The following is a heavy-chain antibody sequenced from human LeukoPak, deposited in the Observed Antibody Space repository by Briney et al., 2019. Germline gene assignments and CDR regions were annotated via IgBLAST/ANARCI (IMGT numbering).Heavy chain of an antibody. Sequence: PSETLSLTCAVYGGSFSGYYWTWFRQPPGKRLQWIGEINHTGSTNYNPSLKSRVTLSIDRSKNQLSLKLSSVTAADTAVYYCARLPGVVDFDSWGQGTLVTVSS. CDR3: ARLPGVVDFDS. CDR2: INHTGST. V-gene: IGHV4-34*01. D-gene: IGHD2-21*01. CDR1: GGSFSGYY. J-gene: IGHJ4*02.